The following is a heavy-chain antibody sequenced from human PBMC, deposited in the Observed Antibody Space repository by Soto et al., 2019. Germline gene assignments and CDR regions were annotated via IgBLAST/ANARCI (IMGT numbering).Heavy chain of an antibody. D-gene: IGHD2-2*01. CDR2: ITASADTT. Sequence: EEQLLESGGGLVRPGGSLRISFAASAFTFRSYAMSWVRQAPGKGLEWVSAITASADTTYYADSVKGRFTISRDNSKNTLYLRMNSLRAEDTAVYYCAKVRPLRDCTSTSCLGAFDIWGQGTMVTVS. V-gene: IGHV3-23*01. CDR1: AFTFRSYA. CDR3: AKVRPLRDCTSTSCLGAFDI. J-gene: IGHJ3*02.